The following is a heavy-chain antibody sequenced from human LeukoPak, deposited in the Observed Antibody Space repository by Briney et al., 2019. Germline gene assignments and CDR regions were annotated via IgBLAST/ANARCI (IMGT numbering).Heavy chain of an antibody. Sequence: PSETLSLTCIVSGGSISSSRYYWSWIRQSPGKGLEWIGYIHYSGSTNYNPSLKSRVTISVDTSKNQFSLKLSSVTAADTAVYYCARGGSGYLRGDFDYWGQGTLVTVSS. V-gene: IGHV4-61*01. CDR3: ARGGSGYLRGDFDY. CDR2: IHYSGST. CDR1: GGSISSSRYY. J-gene: IGHJ4*02. D-gene: IGHD3-22*01.